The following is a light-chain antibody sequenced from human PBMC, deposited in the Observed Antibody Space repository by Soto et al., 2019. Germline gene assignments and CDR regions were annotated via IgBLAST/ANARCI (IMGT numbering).Light chain of an antibody. V-gene: IGLV2-14*01. J-gene: IGLJ1*01. Sequence: SALTQSASVSGSPGQSISISCSGTSSDVGSYSHVAWYQQFPGKTPYLIIYEVTERPSGVSHRFSASKSGNTASLTISGRQARDKTDYYCISYTGGSTSYVFGTGTKVTVL. CDR1: SSDVGSYSH. CDR3: ISYTGGSTSYV. CDR2: EVT.